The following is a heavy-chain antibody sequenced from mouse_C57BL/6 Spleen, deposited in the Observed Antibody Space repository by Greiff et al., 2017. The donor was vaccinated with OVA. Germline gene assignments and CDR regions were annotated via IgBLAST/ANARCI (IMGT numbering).Heavy chain of an antibody. J-gene: IGHJ4*01. V-gene: IGHV5-9-1*02. Sequence: EVKLVESGEGLVKPGGSLKLSCAASGFTFSSYAMSWVRQTPEKRLEWVAYISSGGDYIYYADTVKGRFTISRDNARNTLYLQMSSLKSEDTAMYYCTRAGTGTDYAMDYWGQGTSVTVSS. CDR1: GFTFSSYA. D-gene: IGHD4-1*01. CDR2: ISSGGDYI. CDR3: TRAGTGTDYAMDY.